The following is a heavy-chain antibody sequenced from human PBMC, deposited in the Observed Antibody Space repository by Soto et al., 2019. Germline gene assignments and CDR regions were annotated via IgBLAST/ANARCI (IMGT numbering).Heavy chain of an antibody. CDR1: GFTFSSYW. J-gene: IGHJ6*02. V-gene: IGHV3-7*03. D-gene: IGHD3-10*01. CDR3: ASSYYGSGSYSESYYYYYGMDV. CDR2: IKQDGSEK. Sequence: GGSLRLSCAASGFTFSSYWMSWVRQAPGKGLEWVANIKQDGSEKYYVDSVKGRFTISRDNAKNSLYLQMNSLRAEDTAVYYCASSYYGSGSYSESYYYYYGMDVWGQGTTVTVSS.